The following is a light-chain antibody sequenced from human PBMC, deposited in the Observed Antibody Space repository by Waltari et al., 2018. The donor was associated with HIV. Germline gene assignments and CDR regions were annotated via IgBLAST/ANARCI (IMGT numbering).Light chain of an antibody. CDR2: ETN. V-gene: IGLV1-51*02. J-gene: IGLJ2*01. CDR1: SSNIGRHS. Sequence: QSVLTQPPSVSAAPGQQVTISCSGRSSNIGRHSVAWYQHLPGTAPKIVIYETNKRPSGIPDRFSGSKSGTSGTLDITGLQTGDEADYYCGAWDNSLGGVVFGGGTKLTVL. CDR3: GAWDNSLGGVV.